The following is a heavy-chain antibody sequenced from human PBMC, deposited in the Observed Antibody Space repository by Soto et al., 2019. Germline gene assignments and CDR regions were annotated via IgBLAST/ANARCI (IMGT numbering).Heavy chain of an antibody. V-gene: IGHV4-61*01. J-gene: IGHJ6*02. CDR1: GGSVSSGTYY. CDR3: AINADV. Sequence: SETLSLTCTVSGGSVSSGTYYWNWIRQPPGKGLEWIAYIYNSGSSYNPSLKSRVTISVDTSKNQLSLKLSSVIAADSAVYYCAINADVWGQGTTVTVSS. CDR2: IYNSGS.